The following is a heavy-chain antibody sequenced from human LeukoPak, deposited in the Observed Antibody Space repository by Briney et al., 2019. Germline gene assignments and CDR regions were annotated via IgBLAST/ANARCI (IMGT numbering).Heavy chain of an antibody. Sequence: GGSLRLSCAASGFTFSSYSMNWVRQAPGKGLEWVSSISSSSSYIYYADSVKGRFTISRDNAKNSLYLQMNSPRAEDTAVYYCARDARDSSGYYDWFDPWGQGILVTVSS. D-gene: IGHD3-22*01. V-gene: IGHV3-21*01. J-gene: IGHJ5*02. CDR2: ISSSSSYI. CDR3: ARDARDSSGYYDWFDP. CDR1: GFTFSSYS.